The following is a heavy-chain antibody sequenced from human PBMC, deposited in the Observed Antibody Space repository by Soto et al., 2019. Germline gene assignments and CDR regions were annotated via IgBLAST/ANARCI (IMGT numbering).Heavy chain of an antibody. V-gene: IGHV3-64*01. D-gene: IGHD2-15*01. J-gene: IGHJ2*01. CDR1: GFTFSNYV. CDR3: ARGGYCSGGPCSSYPRPWYFDL. CDR2: ITSNGGTT. Sequence: GGSLRLSCAASGFTFSNYVMHWVRRVPGKGLQYVSLITSNGGTTDYANSVKGRFTISRDNSKNTLYLEMGALRPDDMAVYYCARGGYCSGGPCSSYPRPWYFDLWGRGTLVTSPQ.